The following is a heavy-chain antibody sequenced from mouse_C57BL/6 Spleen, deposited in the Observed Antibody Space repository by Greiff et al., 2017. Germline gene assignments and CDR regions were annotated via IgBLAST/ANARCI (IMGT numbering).Heavy chain of an antibody. CDR3: AREGLGRGFAY. CDR2: IYPGSGNT. J-gene: IGHJ3*01. V-gene: IGHV1-76*01. D-gene: IGHD4-1*01. Sequence: VQLKESGAELVRPGASVKLSCKASGYTFTDYYINWVKQRPGQGLEWIARIYPGSGNTYYNEKFKGKATLTAEKSSSTAYMQLSSLTSEDSAVYFCAREGLGRGFAYWGQGTLVTVSA. CDR1: GYTFTDYY.